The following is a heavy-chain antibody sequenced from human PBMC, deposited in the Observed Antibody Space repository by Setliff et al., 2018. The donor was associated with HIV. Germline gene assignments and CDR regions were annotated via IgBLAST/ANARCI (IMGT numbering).Heavy chain of an antibody. Sequence: VGSLRLSCVASGLPFYNYWMTWLRRAPGRGLEWVANIKQDGSDMHYIDSVKGRFSISRDNAKNSLYLQMNSLRAEDTAVYYCARDSRTGYFDSWGQGTLVTVSS. CDR2: IKQDGSDM. J-gene: IGHJ4*02. CDR1: GLPFYNYW. V-gene: IGHV3-7*01. CDR3: ARDSRTGYFDS. D-gene: IGHD2-2*01.